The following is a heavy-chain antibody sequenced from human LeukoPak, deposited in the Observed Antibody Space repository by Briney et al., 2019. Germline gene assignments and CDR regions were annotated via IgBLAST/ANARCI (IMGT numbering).Heavy chain of an antibody. CDR3: ARFSRDGYLVIDY. D-gene: IGHD5-24*01. CDR2: ITSSGSTI. Sequence: GGSLRLSCVASEFVFSNHAMIWVRQAPGKGLEWVSYITSSGSTIYYADPVKGRFTISRDNAKNSLYLQMNSLRAEDTAVYYCARFSRDGYLVIDYWGQGTLVTVSS. J-gene: IGHJ4*02. CDR1: EFVFSNHA. V-gene: IGHV3-48*03.